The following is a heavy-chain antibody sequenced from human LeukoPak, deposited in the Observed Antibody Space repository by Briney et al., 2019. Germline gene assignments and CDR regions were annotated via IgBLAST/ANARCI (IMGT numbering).Heavy chain of an antibody. CDR1: GFTFSSYS. D-gene: IGHD3-9*01. Sequence: GGSLRLSSAASGFTFSSYSMNWVRQAPGKGLEWVSYISSSSSTIYYADSVKGRFTISRDNAKNSLYLQMNSLRAEDTAVYYCARDYLAGYYPSPGFDYWGQGTLVTVSS. J-gene: IGHJ4*02. V-gene: IGHV3-48*01. CDR3: ARDYLAGYYPSPGFDY. CDR2: ISSSSSTI.